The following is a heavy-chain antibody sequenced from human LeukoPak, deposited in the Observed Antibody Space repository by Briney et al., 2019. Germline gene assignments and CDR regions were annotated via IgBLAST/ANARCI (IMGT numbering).Heavy chain of an antibody. CDR3: ARDPEYSSSWYVRWYFQN. CDR1: GYTFTSYG. Sequence: GASVKVSCKASGYTFTSYGISWVRQAPGQGLEWMGWISAYNGNTNYAQKLQGRVTMTTDTSTSTAYMELRSLRSDDTAVYYCARDPEYSSSWYVRWYFQNWGQGTLVTVSS. D-gene: IGHD6-13*01. J-gene: IGHJ1*01. V-gene: IGHV1-18*01. CDR2: ISAYNGNT.